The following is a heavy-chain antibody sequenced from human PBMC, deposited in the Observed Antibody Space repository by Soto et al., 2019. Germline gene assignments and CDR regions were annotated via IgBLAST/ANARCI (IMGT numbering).Heavy chain of an antibody. D-gene: IGHD4-17*01. J-gene: IGHJ4*02. CDR1: GFTFNTYS. CDR2: IWYDGTKK. CDR3: ARAGGTTVTGLWHFDS. Sequence: QVQLEESGGGVVQPGRSLRLSCEASGFTFNTYSMHWVRQPPGKGLEWLAAIWYDGTKKYYADSVKGRVLISRDNSKKTLYLEMNSLRAEDTAVYYCARAGGTTVTGLWHFDSWGQGTLVTVSS. V-gene: IGHV3-33*01.